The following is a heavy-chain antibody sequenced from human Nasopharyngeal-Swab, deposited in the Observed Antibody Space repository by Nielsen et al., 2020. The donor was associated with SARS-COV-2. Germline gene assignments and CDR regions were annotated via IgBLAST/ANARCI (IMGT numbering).Heavy chain of an antibody. CDR2: IGTAGDT. D-gene: IGHD6-19*01. Sequence: GESLKISCAASGFTFSSYDMHWVRQATGKGLEWVSAIGTAGDTYYPGSVKGRFTISRENAKNSLYLQMNSLRAGDTAVYYCARGGQWGYYYYGMDVWGQGTTVTVSS. CDR1: GFTFSSYD. J-gene: IGHJ6*02. CDR3: ARGGQWGYYYYGMDV. V-gene: IGHV3-13*01.